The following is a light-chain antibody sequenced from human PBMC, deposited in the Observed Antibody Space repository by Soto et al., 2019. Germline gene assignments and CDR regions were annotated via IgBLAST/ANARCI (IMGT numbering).Light chain of an antibody. CDR1: QTVTGTS. J-gene: IGKJ2*01. Sequence: EIVLTQSPGTLSLSPGEKATLSCRASQTVTGTSLAWYQQKPGQGPRLLIYGASIRATGLPDRFSGSGSGTDFTLTISRLEPEDFAVYYCQQYGDSPYTFGQGTKLEIK. CDR3: QQYGDSPYT. CDR2: GAS. V-gene: IGKV3-20*01.